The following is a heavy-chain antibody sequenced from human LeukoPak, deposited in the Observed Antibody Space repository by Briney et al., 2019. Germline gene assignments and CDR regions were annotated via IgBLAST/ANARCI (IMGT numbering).Heavy chain of an antibody. Sequence: GGSLRLSCAASGFTFSSYAMSWVRQAPGKGLEWVSAISGSGGSTYYADSVKGRFTISRDNSKNTLYLQMNSLRAEDTAVYYCAKGEEVPSDYYYMDVWGKGTTVTVSS. CDR1: GFTFSSYA. V-gene: IGHV3-23*01. CDR3: AKGEEVPSDYYYMDV. J-gene: IGHJ6*03. CDR2: ISGSGGST. D-gene: IGHD2-2*01.